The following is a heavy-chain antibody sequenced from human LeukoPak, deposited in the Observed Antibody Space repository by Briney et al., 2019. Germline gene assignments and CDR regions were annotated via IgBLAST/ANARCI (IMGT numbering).Heavy chain of an antibody. CDR2: ISGSGGST. V-gene: IGHV3-23*01. Sequence: GGSLRLSCAASGFTFDDYGMSWVRQAPGKGLEWVSAISGSGGSTYYADSVKGRFTISRDNSKNTLYLQMNSLRAEDTAVYYCARDSGGWYGWFDPWGQGTLVTVSS. D-gene: IGHD6-19*01. J-gene: IGHJ5*02. CDR3: ARDSGGWYGWFDP. CDR1: GFTFDDYG.